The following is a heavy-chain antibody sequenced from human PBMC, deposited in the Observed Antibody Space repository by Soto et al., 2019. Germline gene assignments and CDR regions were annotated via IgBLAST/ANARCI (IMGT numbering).Heavy chain of an antibody. D-gene: IGHD3-10*01. Sequence: GGSLRLSCAASGFTFSNAWMSWVRQAPGKGLEWVGRIKSKTDGGTTDYAAPVKGRFTISRDDSKNTLYLQMNSLKTEDTAVYYCTTHSGYGSGSYYNENYYYYGMDVWGQATTVTVSS. CDR2: IKSKTDGGTT. CDR1: GFTFSNAW. CDR3: TTHSGYGSGSYYNENYYYYGMDV. V-gene: IGHV3-15*01. J-gene: IGHJ6*02.